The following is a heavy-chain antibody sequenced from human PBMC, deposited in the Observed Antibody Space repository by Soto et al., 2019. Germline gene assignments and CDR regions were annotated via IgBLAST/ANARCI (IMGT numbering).Heavy chain of an antibody. D-gene: IGHD4-17*01. Sequence: GGPLRLSCAASGFTFSTYTLNWVRQAPGKGLEWISYINNNGDAMYYADSVRGRFTISRDNAKDSLYLQMSSLRAEDTAVYYCARDRDYAFDYWGQGTLVTVSS. J-gene: IGHJ4*02. V-gene: IGHV3-48*01. CDR3: ARDRDYAFDY. CDR2: INNNGDAM. CDR1: GFTFSTYT.